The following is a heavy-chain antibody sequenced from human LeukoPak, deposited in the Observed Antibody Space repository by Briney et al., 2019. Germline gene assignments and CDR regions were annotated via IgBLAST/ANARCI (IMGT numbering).Heavy chain of an antibody. D-gene: IGHD4-23*01. CDR2: INHSGST. CDR3: ARDPLTFYGGYAFDI. V-gene: IGHV4-34*01. CDR1: GGSFSGYY. Sequence: PSETLSLTCAVYGGSFSGYYWSWIRQPPGKGLEWIGEINHSGSTNYNPSLKSRVTMSVDTSKNQFSLKLSSVTAADTAVYYCARDPLTFYGGYAFDIWGQGTMVTVSS. J-gene: IGHJ3*02.